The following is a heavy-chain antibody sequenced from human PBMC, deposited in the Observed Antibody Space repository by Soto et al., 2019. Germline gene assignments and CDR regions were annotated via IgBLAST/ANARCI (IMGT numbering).Heavy chain of an antibody. CDR2: IYYSGST. CDR1: GGSISSGGYY. Sequence: QVQLQESGPGLVKPSRTLSLTCTVSGGSISSGGYYWSWIRQHPGKGLEWIGYIYYSGSTYYNPSLKSRVNISVDTSKNQFSLKLSSVTAADTAVYYCARAYGSGYMDVWGQGTTVTVSS. J-gene: IGHJ6*02. D-gene: IGHD3-10*01. CDR3: ARAYGSGYMDV. V-gene: IGHV4-31*03.